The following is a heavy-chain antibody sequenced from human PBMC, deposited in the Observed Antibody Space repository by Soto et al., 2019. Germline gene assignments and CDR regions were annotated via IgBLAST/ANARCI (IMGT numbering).Heavy chain of an antibody. J-gene: IGHJ4*02. Sequence: EVQVVESGGGLVKPGGSIRLSCTTSGFIFKNAWMTWVRRAPGRGLEWIGRIKTKTDGETTDYASPMKGRFTISRDDSRSTVFLQMTSLKAEDTAIYYCTATKGAYSAYVSCDFWGQGVLVTVSS. D-gene: IGHD5-12*01. CDR1: GFIFKNAW. CDR3: TATKGAYSAYVSCDF. V-gene: IGHV3-15*01. CDR2: IKTKTDGETT.